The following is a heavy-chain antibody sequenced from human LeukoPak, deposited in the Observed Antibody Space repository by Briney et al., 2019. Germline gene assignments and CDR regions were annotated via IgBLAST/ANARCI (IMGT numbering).Heavy chain of an antibody. CDR3: KSGGAAPGSFDY. CDR1: EFTFTNFW. J-gene: IGHJ4*02. D-gene: IGHD1-1*01. Sequence: GGSLRLSCAASEFTFTNFWMSWMRQAPGKGLEWVANIKYDGSEDYYVDSVKGRFTISRDNAKNTLYLQLNSLRVEDTAVYYCKSGGAAPGSFDYWGQGTLVTVSP. CDR2: IKYDGSED. V-gene: IGHV3-7*01.